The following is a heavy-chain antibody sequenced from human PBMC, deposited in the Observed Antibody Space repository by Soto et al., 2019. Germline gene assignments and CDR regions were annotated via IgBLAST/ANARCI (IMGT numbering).Heavy chain of an antibody. CDR1: GGTFSSYA. CDR2: IIPIFGTA. V-gene: IGHV1-69*13. J-gene: IGHJ6*02. Sequence: EASVKVSCKASGGTFSSYAISWVRQAPGQGLEWMGGIIPIFGTANYAQKFQGRVTITADESTSTAYMELSSLRSEDTAVYYCARGDYDILTGLPPPNYYYGMDVWGQGTTVTVSS. D-gene: IGHD3-9*01. CDR3: ARGDYDILTGLPPPNYYYGMDV.